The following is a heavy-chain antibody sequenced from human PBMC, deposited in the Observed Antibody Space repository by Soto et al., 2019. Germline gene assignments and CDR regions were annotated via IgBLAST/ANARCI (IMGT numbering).Heavy chain of an antibody. CDR3: ARTNWNYGTLDGYYYGMDV. Sequence: QVQLVQSGAEVKKPGSSVKVSCKASGGTFSSYAISWVRQAPGQGLEWMGGIIPIFGTANYAQKFQGRVTIAADKSTSTAYVELGSLRSEDTAVYYCARTNWNYGTLDGYYYGMDVWGQGTTVTVSS. CDR2: IIPIFGTA. CDR1: GGTFSSYA. V-gene: IGHV1-69*06. D-gene: IGHD1-7*01. J-gene: IGHJ6*02.